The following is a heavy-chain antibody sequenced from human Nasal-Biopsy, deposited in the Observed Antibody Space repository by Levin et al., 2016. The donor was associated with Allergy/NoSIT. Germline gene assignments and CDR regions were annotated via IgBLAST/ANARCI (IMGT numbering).Heavy chain of an antibody. Sequence: GGSLRLSCAASGFTFSSHYMTWVRQAPGKGPEWVASINQDGSEEYYVDSVKGRFTISRDNTKNSLYLQMNSLRAEDTAVYYCARDPEYSAYDYWGQGTLVTVAS. D-gene: IGHD5-12*01. V-gene: IGHV3-7*03. J-gene: IGHJ4*02. CDR3: ARDPEYSAYDY. CDR1: GFTFSSHY. CDR2: INQDGSEE.